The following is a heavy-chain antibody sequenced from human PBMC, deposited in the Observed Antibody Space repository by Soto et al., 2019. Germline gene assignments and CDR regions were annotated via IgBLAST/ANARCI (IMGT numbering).Heavy chain of an antibody. CDR3: ARGRGGYYGSGSYSRWFDP. CDR1: GGSFSGYY. V-gene: IGHV4-34*01. Sequence: QVQLQQWGAGLLKPSETLSLTCAVYGGSFSGYYWSWIRQPPGKGLEWIGEINHSGSTNYNPSLKSRVTISVDTSKNQFSLKLSSVTAADTAVYYCARGRGGYYGSGSYSRWFDPWGQGTLVTVSS. CDR2: INHSGST. J-gene: IGHJ5*02. D-gene: IGHD3-10*01.